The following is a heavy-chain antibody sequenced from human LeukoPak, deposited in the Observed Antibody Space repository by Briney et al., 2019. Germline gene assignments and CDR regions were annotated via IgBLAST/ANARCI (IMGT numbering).Heavy chain of an antibody. J-gene: IGHJ4*02. CDR2: INPNSGGT. Sequence: ASVKVSCKASGYTFTGYYINWVRQAPGQGLEWMGWINPNSGGTNYAQKFRGRVTITRDTSISTAYMELSRLRSDDTAVYYCARAQVEYCSGGRCYSGYWGQATLVTVSS. CDR1: GYTFTGYY. D-gene: IGHD2-15*01. CDR3: ARAQVEYCSGGRCYSGY. V-gene: IGHV1-2*02.